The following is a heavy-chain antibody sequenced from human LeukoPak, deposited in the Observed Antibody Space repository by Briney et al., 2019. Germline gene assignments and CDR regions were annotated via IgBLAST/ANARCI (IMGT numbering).Heavy chain of an antibody. CDR2: TYYGSKWGS. D-gene: IGHD1-14*01. CDR3: TRASNRAFDI. Sequence: SQTLSLTCAISGDSVSSINAAWNWIRQSPSRGLEWLGRTYYGSKWGSDYAISVRSRIIVSPDTSKNQFSLQLNSVTPDDTAVYYCTRASNRAFDIWGQGTMVTVSS. J-gene: IGHJ3*02. CDR1: GDSVSSINAA. V-gene: IGHV6-1*01.